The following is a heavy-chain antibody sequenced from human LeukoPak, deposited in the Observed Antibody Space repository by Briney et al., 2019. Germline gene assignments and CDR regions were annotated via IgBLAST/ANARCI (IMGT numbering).Heavy chain of an antibody. D-gene: IGHD6-6*01. Sequence: GGSLRLSCAASGFTFSSYAMHWVRQAPGKGLEWVAVISYDGSNKYYADSVKGRFTISRDNSKNTLYLQMNSLRAEDTAVYYCAREGAIAAQRYYYYMDVWGKGTTVTVSS. CDR1: GFTFSSYA. V-gene: IGHV3-30-3*01. CDR2: ISYDGSNK. J-gene: IGHJ6*03. CDR3: AREGAIAAQRYYYYMDV.